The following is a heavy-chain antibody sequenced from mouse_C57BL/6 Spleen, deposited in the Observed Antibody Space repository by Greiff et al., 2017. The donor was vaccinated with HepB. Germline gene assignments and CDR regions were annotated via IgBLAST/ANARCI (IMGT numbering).Heavy chain of an antibody. CDR3: ASDYYDYDRSWFAY. CDR2: INPNNGGT. V-gene: IGHV1-26*01. CDR1: GYTFTDYY. D-gene: IGHD2-4*01. J-gene: IGHJ3*01. Sequence: EVQLQQSGPELVKPGASVKISCKASGYTFTDYYMNWVKQSHGKSLEWIGDINPNNGGTSYNQKFKGKATLTVDKSSSTAYMELRSLTSEDSAVYYCASDYYDYDRSWFAYWGQGTLVTVSA.